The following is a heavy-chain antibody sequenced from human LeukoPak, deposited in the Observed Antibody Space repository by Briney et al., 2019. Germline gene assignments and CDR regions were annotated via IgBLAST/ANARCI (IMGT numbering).Heavy chain of an antibody. CDR1: GGTFSSYA. CDR2: IIPILGIE. Sequence: SVKVSCKASGGTFSSYAISWVRQAPGQGLEWMGRIIPILGIENYAQKFQGRVTITADKSTSTAYMELSSLRSEDTAVYYCARGTESGYWGQGTLVTVSS. J-gene: IGHJ4*02. V-gene: IGHV1-69*04. CDR3: ARGTESGY. D-gene: IGHD3/OR15-3a*01.